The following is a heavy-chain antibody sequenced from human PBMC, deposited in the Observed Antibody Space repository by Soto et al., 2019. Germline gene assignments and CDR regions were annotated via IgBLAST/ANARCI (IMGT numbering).Heavy chain of an antibody. J-gene: IGHJ4*02. CDR2: IKQDGSLK. Sequence: GGSLRLSCVASEFTFREYRMTWVRQAPGKGLEWVANIKQDGSLKFYVDSVKGRFSVSRDNAANSVFLDMDSLRFEDSAVYYCARGLTAHAYWGRGSLVTVSS. D-gene: IGHD5-18*01. CDR3: ARGLTAHAY. CDR1: EFTFREYR. V-gene: IGHV3-7*01.